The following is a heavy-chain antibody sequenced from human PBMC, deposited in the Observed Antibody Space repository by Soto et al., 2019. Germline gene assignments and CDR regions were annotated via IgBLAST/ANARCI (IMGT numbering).Heavy chain of an antibody. CDR2: IIPIFGTA. Sequence: QVQLVQSGAEVKKPGSSVKVSCKASGGTFSSYAISWVRQAPGQGLEWMGGIIPIFGTANYAQKFQGRVTITADESTSTAYMELSSLRPEDTAVYYCAGVFLSAEDFYYSSGMDVWGQGTTVTVSS. J-gene: IGHJ6*02. CDR1: GGTFSSYA. D-gene: IGHD3-3*01. V-gene: IGHV1-69*01. CDR3: AGVFLSAEDFYYSSGMDV.